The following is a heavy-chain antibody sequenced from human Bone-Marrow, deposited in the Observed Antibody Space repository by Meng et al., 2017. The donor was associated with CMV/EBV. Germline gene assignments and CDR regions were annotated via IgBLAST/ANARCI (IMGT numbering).Heavy chain of an antibody. CDR2: IIPIFGTA. J-gene: IGHJ4*02. Sequence: TFSSYAISWVRQAPGQGLEWMGGIIPIFGTANCAQKFQGRVTITADKSTSTAYMELSSLRSDDTAVYYCAREVSGYSSGWPRRYFDYWGQGTLVTVSS. V-gene: IGHV1-69*06. CDR1: TFSSYA. D-gene: IGHD6-19*01. CDR3: AREVSGYSSGWPRRYFDY.